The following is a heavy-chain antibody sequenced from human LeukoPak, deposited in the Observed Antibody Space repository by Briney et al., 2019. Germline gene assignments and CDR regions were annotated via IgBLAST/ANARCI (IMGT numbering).Heavy chain of an antibody. V-gene: IGHV3-9*01. D-gene: IGHD2-21*02. J-gene: IGHJ4*02. CDR3: ARGPARLAYCGGDCYFPFDY. CDR2: ISWNSGSI. Sequence: GGSLRLSCAASGFTFDDYAMHWVRQAPGKGLEWVSGISWNSGSIGYADSVKGRFTISRDNSKNTLYLQMNSLRAEDTAVYYCARGPARLAYCGGDCYFPFDYWGQGTLVTVSS. CDR1: GFTFDDYA.